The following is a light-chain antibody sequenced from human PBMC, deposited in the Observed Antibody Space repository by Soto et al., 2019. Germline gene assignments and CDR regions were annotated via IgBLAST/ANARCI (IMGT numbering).Light chain of an antibody. J-gene: IGKJ1*01. CDR2: DAS. CDR3: QHYSAWWT. V-gene: IGKV3-15*01. CDR1: QSVSSN. Sequence: EIVMTQSPATLSVSPGERATLSCRASQSVSSNLAWYQQKPGQAPRLLIYDASTRAPGIPARFSGSGSGTEFTLTISSLQSEDFAVYYCQHYSAWWTFGQWTTVEIK.